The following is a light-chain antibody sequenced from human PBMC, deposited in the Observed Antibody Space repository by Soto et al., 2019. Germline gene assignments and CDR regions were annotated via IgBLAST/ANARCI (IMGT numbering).Light chain of an antibody. CDR3: AAWDDSLNGLV. J-gene: IGLJ2*01. CDR2: NDN. Sequence: QSVLTQPPSASGTPGQTVAISCSGSSSNIGNNIVHWYQQLPGTAPKVLMYNDNQRPSGVPDRVSVSKSGTSSSLAISGLQSEDEADYYCAAWDDSLNGLVFGGGTKLTVL. V-gene: IGLV1-44*01. CDR1: SSNIGNNI.